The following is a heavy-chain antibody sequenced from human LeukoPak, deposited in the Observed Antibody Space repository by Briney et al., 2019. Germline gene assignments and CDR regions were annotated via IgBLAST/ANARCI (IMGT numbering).Heavy chain of an antibody. V-gene: IGHV4-39*01. CDR3: ARRGNWNDFPWDY. D-gene: IGHD1-20*01. CDR1: GGSISSSSYY. Sequence: PSETLSLTCTVSGGSISSSSYYWGWIRQPPGKGLEWIGSIYYSGSTYYNPSLKSRVTISVDTSKNQFSLKLSSVTAADTAVYYCARRGNWNDFPWDYRGQGTLVTVSS. CDR2: IYYSGST. J-gene: IGHJ4*02.